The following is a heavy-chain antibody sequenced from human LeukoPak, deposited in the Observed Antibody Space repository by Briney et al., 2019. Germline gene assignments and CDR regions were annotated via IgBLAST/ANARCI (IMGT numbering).Heavy chain of an antibody. CDR2: IYTSGST. CDR1: GGSFSGYY. Sequence: NPSETLSLTCAVYGGSFSGYYWSWIRQPPGKGLEWIGRIYTSGSTNYNPSLKSRVTMSVDTSKNQFSLKLSSVTAADTAVYYCAREWRVGNVVVVAATPSHYYYGMDVWGQGTTVTVSS. CDR3: AREWRVGNVVVVAATPSHYYYGMDV. J-gene: IGHJ6*02. V-gene: IGHV4-4*07. D-gene: IGHD2-15*01.